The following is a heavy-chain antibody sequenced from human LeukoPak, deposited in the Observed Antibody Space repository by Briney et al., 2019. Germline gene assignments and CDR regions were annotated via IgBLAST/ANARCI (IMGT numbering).Heavy chain of an antibody. CDR2: IYHSGST. CDR3: ARAMTVAGHYYYYGMDA. Sequence: PSETLSLTCSVSGYSISSGYYWGWIRQAPGKGLEWIGSIYHSGSTYHNPSLKSRVTISVDTSKNQFSLKLSSVTAADAAVYYCARAMTVAGHYYYYGMDAWGQGTTVTVSS. D-gene: IGHD2-15*01. J-gene: IGHJ6*02. CDR1: GYSISSGYY. V-gene: IGHV4-38-2*02.